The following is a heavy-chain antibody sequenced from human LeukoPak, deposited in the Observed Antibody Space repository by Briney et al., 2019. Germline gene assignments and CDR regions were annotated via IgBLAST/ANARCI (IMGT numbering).Heavy chain of an antibody. V-gene: IGHV1-69*13. D-gene: IGHD5-24*01. CDR1: GGTFSSYA. CDR2: IIPIFGTA. CDR3: ARGVSRRDGYAPYYYYGMDV. J-gene: IGHJ6*02. Sequence: SVKVSCKASGGTFSSYAISWVRQAPGQGLEWMGGIIPIFGTANYAQKFQGRVTITADESTSTAYMELSSLRSEDTAVYYCARGVSRRDGYAPYYYYGMDVWGQGTTVTVSS.